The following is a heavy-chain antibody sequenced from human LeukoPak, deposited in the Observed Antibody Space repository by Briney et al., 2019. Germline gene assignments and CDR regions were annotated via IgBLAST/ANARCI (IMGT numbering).Heavy chain of an antibody. CDR1: GFTFSSYA. J-gene: IGHJ4*02. CDR2: ISYDGSNK. Sequence: PGGSLRLSCAASGFTFSSYAMHWVRQAPGKGLEWVAVISYDGSNKYYADSVKGRFTISRDNSKNTLYLQMNSLRAEDTAVYYCARVQTYYDFWSGYQNWGQGTLVTVSS. V-gene: IGHV3-30-3*01. CDR3: ARVQTYYDFWSGYQN. D-gene: IGHD3-3*01.